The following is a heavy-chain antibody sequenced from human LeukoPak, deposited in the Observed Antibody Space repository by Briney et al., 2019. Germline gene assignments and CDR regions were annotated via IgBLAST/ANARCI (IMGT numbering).Heavy chain of an antibody. CDR1: GGSFSGYY. Sequence: SETLSLTCAVYGGSFSGYYWSWIRQPPGKGLEWIGEINHSGSTNCNPSLKSRVTISVDTSKNQFSLKLSSVTAADTAVYYCARGGGNHCSGGSCYYGPYYFDYWGQGTLVTVSS. V-gene: IGHV4-34*01. CDR3: ARGGGNHCSGGSCYYGPYYFDY. D-gene: IGHD2-15*01. J-gene: IGHJ4*02. CDR2: INHSGST.